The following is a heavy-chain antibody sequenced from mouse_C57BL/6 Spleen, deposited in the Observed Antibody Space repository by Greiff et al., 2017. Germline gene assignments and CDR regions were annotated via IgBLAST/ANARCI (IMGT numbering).Heavy chain of an antibody. CDR1: GYTFTSYG. J-gene: IGHJ2*01. CDR3: ARAAGGDVAGYFDY. V-gene: IGHV1-81*01. Sequence: QVHLQQSGAELARPGASVKLSCKASGYTFTSYGISWVKQRTGQGLEWIGEIYPRSGNTYYNEKFKGKATLTADKSSSTAYMELRSLTSEDSAVYFCARAAGGDVAGYFDYWGQGTTLTVSS. D-gene: IGHD3-3*01. CDR2: IYPRSGNT.